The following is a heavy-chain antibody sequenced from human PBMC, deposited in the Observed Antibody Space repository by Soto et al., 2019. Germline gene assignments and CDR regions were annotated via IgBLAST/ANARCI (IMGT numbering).Heavy chain of an antibody. Sequence: ASVKVSCKASGYTFTSYYMHWVRQAPGQGLEWMGIISPSGGSTSYAQKFQGRVTITADESTSTAYMELSSLRSEDTAVYYCARDHYCSGGSCYSDYWGQGTLVTVSS. CDR2: ISPSGGST. CDR1: GYTFTSYY. V-gene: IGHV1-46*01. J-gene: IGHJ4*02. CDR3: ARDHYCSGGSCYSDY. D-gene: IGHD2-15*01.